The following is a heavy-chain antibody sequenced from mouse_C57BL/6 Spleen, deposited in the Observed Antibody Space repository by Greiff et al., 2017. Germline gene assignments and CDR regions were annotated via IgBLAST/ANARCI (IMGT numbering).Heavy chain of an antibody. Sequence: EVKLQESGGGLVQPGGSLKLSCAASGFTFSDYYMYWVRQTPEKRLEWVAYISNGGGSTYYPDTVKGRFTISRDNAKNTLYLQMSRLKSEDTAMYYCARQIYYDYDGFAYWGQGTLVTVSA. CDR3: ARQIYYDYDGFAY. J-gene: IGHJ3*01. CDR1: GFTFSDYY. D-gene: IGHD2-4*01. CDR2: ISNGGGST. V-gene: IGHV5-12*01.